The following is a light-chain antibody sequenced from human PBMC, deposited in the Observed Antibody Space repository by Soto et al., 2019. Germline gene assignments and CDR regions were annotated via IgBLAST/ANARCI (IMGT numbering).Light chain of an antibody. CDR3: LLSFGGARV. CDR1: TGPVTSGQY. J-gene: IGLJ3*02. Sequence: QTVVTQEPSLTVSPGGTVTLTCGSSTGPVTSGQYPYWFQQQPGQAPRTLIYDTTNRHSWTPARFSGSLLGGKAALTLSGAQPEDEAVFYCLLSFGGARVFGGGTKLTVL. V-gene: IGLV7-46*01. CDR2: DTT.